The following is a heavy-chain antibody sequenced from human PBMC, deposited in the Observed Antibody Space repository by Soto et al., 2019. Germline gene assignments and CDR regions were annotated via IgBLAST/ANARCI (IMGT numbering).Heavy chain of an antibody. D-gene: IGHD5-12*01. J-gene: IGHJ3*02. V-gene: IGHV1-69*02. CDR2: IIPILGIA. Sequence: QVQLVQSGAEVKKPGSSVKVSCKASGGTFSSYTISWVRQAPGQGLEWMGRIIPILGIANYAQKFQGRVTITADKSTSTAYMELSSLRSEDTAVYYCAEPAGRWLKFEIWGQGTMVTVSS. CDR3: AEPAGRWLKFEI. CDR1: GGTFSSYT.